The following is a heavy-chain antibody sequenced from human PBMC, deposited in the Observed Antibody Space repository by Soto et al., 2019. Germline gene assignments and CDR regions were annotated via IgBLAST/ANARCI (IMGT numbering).Heavy chain of an antibody. V-gene: IGHV3-9*01. CDR3: VKDSRGMVRGTGYMDV. Sequence: PGGSLRLSCAASGFTFDDYAMHWVRQAPGKGLEWVSGISWNSGSIGYADSVKGRFTISRDNAKNSLYLQMNSLRAEDTALYYCVKDSRGMVRGTGYMDVWGKGTTVTVSS. J-gene: IGHJ6*03. D-gene: IGHD3-10*01. CDR1: GFTFDDYA. CDR2: ISWNSGSI.